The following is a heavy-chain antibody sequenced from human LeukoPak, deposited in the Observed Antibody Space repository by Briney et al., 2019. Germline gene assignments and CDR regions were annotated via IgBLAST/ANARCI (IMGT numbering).Heavy chain of an antibody. J-gene: IGHJ4*02. CDR2: INPNSGDT. Sequence: ASVKVSCKASGYIFTGYYMHWVRQAPGQGLEWMGWINPNSGDTNYAQEFQDRVTMTRDTSISTAYMELSRLRSDDTAVYYCARVRYRLAETYIDYWGQGTLVTVSS. CDR1: GYIFTGYY. V-gene: IGHV1-2*02. CDR3: ARVRYRLAETYIDY. D-gene: IGHD3-16*01.